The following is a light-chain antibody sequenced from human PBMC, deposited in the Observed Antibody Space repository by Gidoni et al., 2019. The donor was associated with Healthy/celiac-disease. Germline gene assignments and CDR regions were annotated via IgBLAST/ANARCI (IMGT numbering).Light chain of an antibody. V-gene: IGKV1-33*01. CDR1: KDSSNY. CDR2: DAS. J-gene: IGKJ4*01. CDR3: QQYDNLPLT. Sequence: DIQTTQSPSSLSASVGDIITITCQASKDSSNYLNWYQQKTGKAPKLLIYDASYFEKGVPSIFCGCSSGTDFTFTISSLQHEDIATYYCQQYDNLPLTFGGGTKVEIK.